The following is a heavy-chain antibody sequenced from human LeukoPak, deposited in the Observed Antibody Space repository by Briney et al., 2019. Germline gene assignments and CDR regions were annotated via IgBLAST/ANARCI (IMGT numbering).Heavy chain of an antibody. V-gene: IGHV3-23*01. CDR1: GFTISSNY. CDR2: ISGSGGST. J-gene: IGHJ4*02. Sequence: GGSLRLSCAASGFTISSNYMNWVRQAPGKGLEWVSAISGSGGSTYYADSVKGRFTISRDNSKNTLYLQMNSLRAEDTAVYYCAKLVVLDSSWPHFDYWGQGTLVTVSS. D-gene: IGHD6-13*01. CDR3: AKLVVLDSSWPHFDY.